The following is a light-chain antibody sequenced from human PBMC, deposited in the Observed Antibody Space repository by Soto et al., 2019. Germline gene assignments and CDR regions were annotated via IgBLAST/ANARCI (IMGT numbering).Light chain of an antibody. CDR3: SSYAGRSAFV. Sequence: QSALTQPRSVSGAPGQTVTISCTGTSSDVGGYNYVSWYQQHPGKAPELMIHDVSKRPSGVPDRFSGSKSGNTASLTISGLQAEDEADYCCSSYAGRSAFVFGAGTKLTVL. J-gene: IGLJ1*01. V-gene: IGLV2-11*01. CDR1: SSDVGGYNY. CDR2: DVS.